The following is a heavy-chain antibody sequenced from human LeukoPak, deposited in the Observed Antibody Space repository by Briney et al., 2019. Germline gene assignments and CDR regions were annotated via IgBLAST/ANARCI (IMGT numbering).Heavy chain of an antibody. J-gene: IGHJ4*02. D-gene: IGHD1-14*01. Sequence: GGSLRLSCAASGFTFSSYGMHWVRQAPGKGLEWVAVISYDGSNKYYADSVKGRFTISRDDSKNTLYLQMNSLKTEDTAVYYCATSISPSLLPFLENRAWGQGTLVTVSS. CDR1: GFTFSSYG. V-gene: IGHV3-30*03. CDR2: ISYDGSNK. CDR3: ATSISPSLLPFLENRA.